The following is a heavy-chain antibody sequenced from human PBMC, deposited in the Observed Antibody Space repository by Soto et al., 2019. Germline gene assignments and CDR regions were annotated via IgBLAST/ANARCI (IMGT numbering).Heavy chain of an antibody. CDR1: GYTFTSYG. V-gene: IGHV1-18*01. CDR3: ARDRYCSSTSCYRLFWFDP. CDR2: ISAYNGNT. D-gene: IGHD2-2*02. Sequence: ASVKVSCKASGYTFTSYGISWVRQAPGQGLEWMGWISAYNGNTNYAQKLQGRVTMTTDTSTSTAYMELRSLRSDDTVVYYCARDRYCSSTSCYRLFWFDPWGQGTLVTVSS. J-gene: IGHJ5*02.